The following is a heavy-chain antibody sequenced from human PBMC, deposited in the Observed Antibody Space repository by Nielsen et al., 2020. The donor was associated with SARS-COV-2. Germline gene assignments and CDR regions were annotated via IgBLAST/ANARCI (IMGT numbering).Heavy chain of an antibody. CDR1: GYSFTTYW. CDR2: IYPDDSDT. V-gene: IGHV5-51*01. J-gene: IGHJ3*02. CDR3: ARQSESRAFDI. Sequence: GESLKISCKTSGYSFTTYWIAWVRQMPGKGLEWMGIIYPDDSDTRYSPSFQGQVTISADKSISTAYLQWSSLKASDTAMYYCARQSESRAFDIWGQGTMVTVSS.